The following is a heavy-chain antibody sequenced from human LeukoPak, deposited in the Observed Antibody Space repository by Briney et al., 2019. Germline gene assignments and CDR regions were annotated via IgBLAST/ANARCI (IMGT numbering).Heavy chain of an antibody. CDR2: ISGSGDTT. V-gene: IGHV3-23*01. Sequence: GGSLRLSCAASGFTFSSYAMSWVRQAPGKGLEWVSTISGSGDTTYSADSVKGRFAISRDNSKNTLYLQMNSLRAEDTAVYYCAKYYYGSGSYYNPIDAFDIWGQGTMVTVSS. J-gene: IGHJ3*02. D-gene: IGHD3-10*01. CDR1: GFTFSSYA. CDR3: AKYYYGSGSYYNPIDAFDI.